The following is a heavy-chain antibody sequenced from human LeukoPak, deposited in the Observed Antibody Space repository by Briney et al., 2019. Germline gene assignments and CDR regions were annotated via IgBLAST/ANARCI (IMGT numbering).Heavy chain of an antibody. V-gene: IGHV4-34*01. Sequence: PSETLSLTCDVYGGSFSAYSWSWIRQPPGKGLEWIGEIIHSGSTKYNPSLKSRVTISVDKSKNQFSLKLSSVTAADTAVYYCARGESMTQIDYWGQGTLVTVSS. CDR2: IIHSGST. D-gene: IGHD2-8*01. CDR3: ARGESMTQIDY. CDR1: GGSFSAYS. J-gene: IGHJ4*02.